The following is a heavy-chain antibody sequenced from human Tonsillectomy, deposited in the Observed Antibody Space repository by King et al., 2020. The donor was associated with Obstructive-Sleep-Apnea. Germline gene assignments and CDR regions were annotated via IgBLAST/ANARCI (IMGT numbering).Heavy chain of an antibody. D-gene: IGHD5-24*01. CDR3: ARGEDGYKLFDY. CDR1: GGSISNYF. CDR2: IFYTGST. V-gene: IGHV4-59*08. Sequence: QLQESGPGLVKPSETLSLTCTVSGGSISNYFWSWIRQPPGKGLEWIGYIFYTGSTNYKPSLKSRVTISVDTSKNQFSLKLTSLTAADTAVYYCARGEDGYKLFDYWGQGTLVTVSS. J-gene: IGHJ4*02.